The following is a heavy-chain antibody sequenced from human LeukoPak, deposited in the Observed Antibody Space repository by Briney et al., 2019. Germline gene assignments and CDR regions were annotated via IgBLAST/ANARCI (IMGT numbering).Heavy chain of an antibody. V-gene: IGHV4-59*01. CDR3: ARDKRFVGATGMPYDAFDI. CDR1: GGSISSYY. Sequence: TSETLSLTCTVSGGSISSYYWSWIRQPPGKGLEWIGYIYYSGSTNYNPSLKSRVTISVDTSKNQFSLKLSSVTAADTAVYYCARDKRFVGATGMPYDAFDIWGQGTMVTVSS. CDR2: IYYSGST. D-gene: IGHD1-26*01. J-gene: IGHJ3*02.